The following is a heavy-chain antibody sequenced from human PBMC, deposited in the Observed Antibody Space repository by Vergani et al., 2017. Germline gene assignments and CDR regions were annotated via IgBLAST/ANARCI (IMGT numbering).Heavy chain of an antibody. Sequence: QVQLQQWGGGLLKPSETLSLTCVVNGGSFNSYHWTWIRQSPGEGLEWVGDIDHTGRPDYNPSLKSRLTMSVDKSRNQFSLTLNSVTATDTAIYFCARVNTETNVHLFFYYYMDVWGQGTAVTVS. V-gene: IGHV4-34*01. J-gene: IGHJ6*03. CDR3: ARVNTETNVHLFFYYYMDV. CDR1: GGSFNSYH. D-gene: IGHD4-11*01. CDR2: IDHTGRP.